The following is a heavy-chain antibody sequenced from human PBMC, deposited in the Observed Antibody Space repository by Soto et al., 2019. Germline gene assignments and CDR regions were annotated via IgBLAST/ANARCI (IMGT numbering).Heavy chain of an antibody. CDR3: ARDLWGYCGTDCYPLDV. D-gene: IGHD2-21*02. Sequence: ASETLSLTCAVYGGSFSGYYWTWIRQPPGKGLEWIGYMYKTGSTVYNPSFKSRVTISVDTSKNQFSLKLNSVTAADTAVYYCARDLWGYCGTDCYPLDVWGQGTTVTVSS. V-gene: IGHV4-59*01. J-gene: IGHJ6*02. CDR2: MYKTGST. CDR1: GGSFSGYY.